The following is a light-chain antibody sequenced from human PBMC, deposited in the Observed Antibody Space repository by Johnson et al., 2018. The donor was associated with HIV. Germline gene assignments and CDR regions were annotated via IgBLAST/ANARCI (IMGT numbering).Light chain of an antibody. V-gene: IGLV1-51*01. Sequence: QSVLTQPPSVSAAPGQKVTISCSGSSSNIGNNYVSWYQQFPERAPKLLIYDNTKRPSGIPDRFSGSTSDTSATLAITGLQTGAEADYYCGTWDSSVSAYVFGTGTKVTV. CDR1: SSNIGNNY. J-gene: IGLJ1*01. CDR2: DNT. CDR3: GTWDSSVSAYV.